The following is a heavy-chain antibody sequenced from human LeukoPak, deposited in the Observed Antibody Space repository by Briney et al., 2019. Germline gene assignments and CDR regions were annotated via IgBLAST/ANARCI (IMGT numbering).Heavy chain of an antibody. J-gene: IGHJ4*02. CDR1: GVSFSAYY. D-gene: IGHD1-26*01. CDR2: IFYSGST. V-gene: IGHV4-59*12. Sequence: SETLSLTCTVSGVSFSAYYWSWIRQPPGKGLEWIGYIFYSGSTNYNPSLKSRVTMSVDTSKNQFSLKLSSVTAADTAVYYCARDFAWEPFFNWGQRTLVTVSS. CDR3: ARDFAWEPFFN.